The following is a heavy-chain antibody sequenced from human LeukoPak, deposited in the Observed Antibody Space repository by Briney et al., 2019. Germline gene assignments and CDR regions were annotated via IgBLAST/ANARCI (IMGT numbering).Heavy chain of an antibody. Sequence: GGSLRLSCVGSGFSLSDYWMHWVRQTPGKGLMWVSRITSDGSTTWYADSVKGRFTVSRDNAKNTLFLEMNSLRDEDTAVYYCTGDYIWGRLFWGQGTLVTVSS. J-gene: IGHJ4*01. D-gene: IGHD3-16*01. CDR1: GFSLSDYW. CDR2: ITSDGSTT. V-gene: IGHV3-74*01. CDR3: TGDYIWGRLF.